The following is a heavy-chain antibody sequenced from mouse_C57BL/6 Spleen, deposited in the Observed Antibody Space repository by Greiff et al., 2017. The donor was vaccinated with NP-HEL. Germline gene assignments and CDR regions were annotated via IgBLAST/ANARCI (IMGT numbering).Heavy chain of an antibody. CDR2: INPGSGGT. CDR3: ARGSYGNSFDY. J-gene: IGHJ2*01. V-gene: IGHV1-54*01. Sequence: QVQLQQSGAELVRPGTSVKVSCKASGYAFTNYLIEWVKQRPGQGLEWIGVINPGSGGTNYNEKFKGKATLTADKSSSTAYMQLSSLTSEDSAVYFCARGSYGNSFDYWGQGTTLTVSS. D-gene: IGHD2-1*01. CDR1: GYAFTNYL.